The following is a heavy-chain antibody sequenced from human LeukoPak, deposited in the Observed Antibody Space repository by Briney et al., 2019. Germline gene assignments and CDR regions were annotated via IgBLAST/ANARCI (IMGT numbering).Heavy chain of an antibody. CDR2: ISGSGGST. V-gene: IGHV3-23*01. Sequence: GGSLRLSCAASGFTFSSYAMICVRKAPEKGLEWVSAISGSGGSTYYGDSVKGRFTISRDNSKNTLYLQMNSLRAEDTAVYYCAKDWVYYGSGSYYYFDYWGQGTLVTVSS. J-gene: IGHJ4*02. CDR1: GFTFSSYA. D-gene: IGHD3-10*01. CDR3: AKDWVYYGSGSYYYFDY.